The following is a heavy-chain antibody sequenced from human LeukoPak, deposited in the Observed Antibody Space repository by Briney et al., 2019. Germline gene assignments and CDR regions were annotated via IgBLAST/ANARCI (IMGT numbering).Heavy chain of an antibody. D-gene: IGHD6-13*01. J-gene: IGHJ5*02. CDR3: ARDPGSSWPYNWFDP. Sequence: GASVKVSCKASGYTFTGYYMHWVRQAPGQGLEWMGWINPNSGGTNYAQKFQGRVTMTRDTSISTAYMELSRLRSDDTAVYYCARDPGSSWPYNWFDPWGQGTLVTVSS. CDR2: INPNSGGT. V-gene: IGHV1-2*02. CDR1: GYTFTGYY.